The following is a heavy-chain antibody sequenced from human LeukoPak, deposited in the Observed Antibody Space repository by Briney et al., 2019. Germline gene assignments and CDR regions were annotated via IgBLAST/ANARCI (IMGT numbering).Heavy chain of an antibody. J-gene: IGHJ6*03. D-gene: IGHD3-10*01. CDR3: ARWASSLWFGELLAQYYYYYMDV. CDR1: GFTFSSYW. CDR2: IKQDGSEK. V-gene: IGHV3-7*01. Sequence: GGSLRLSCAASGFTFSSYWMSWVRQAPGKGLEWVANIKQDGSEKYYVDSVKGRFTISRDNAKNSLYLQMNSLRAEDTAVYYCARWASSLWFGELLAQYYYYYMDVWGKGTTVTVSS.